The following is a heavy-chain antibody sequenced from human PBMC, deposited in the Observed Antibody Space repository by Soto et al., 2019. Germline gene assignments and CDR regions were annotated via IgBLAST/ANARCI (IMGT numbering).Heavy chain of an antibody. CDR3: SRGKVATATTC. CDR1: GGSFSGYY. Sequence: QVQLQQWGAGLLKPSETLSLTCAVYGGSFSGYYWSWIRQPPGKGLEWIGEINHSGSTNYNPSLKSRVTISVDTAKNQFTVVLGSVTAVETAVYYCSRGKVATATTCWGQGTLVTVSS. V-gene: IGHV4-34*01. D-gene: IGHD1-1*01. J-gene: IGHJ4*02. CDR2: INHSGST.